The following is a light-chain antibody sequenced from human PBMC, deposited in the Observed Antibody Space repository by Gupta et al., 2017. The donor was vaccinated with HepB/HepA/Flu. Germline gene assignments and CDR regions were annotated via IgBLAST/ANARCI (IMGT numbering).Light chain of an antibody. CDR3: QHENSSMWT. CDR1: QSFGGW. Sequence: DIQMTQSPSTLSASVGDRVTITCRASQSFGGWLAWYQQKPGKAPKVLIYKASRVESGVPSRFSGSGSGTXFTLTIXSRQPDDFATYYCQHENSSMWTFGXGTKVEIK. V-gene: IGKV1-5*03. J-gene: IGKJ1*01. CDR2: KAS.